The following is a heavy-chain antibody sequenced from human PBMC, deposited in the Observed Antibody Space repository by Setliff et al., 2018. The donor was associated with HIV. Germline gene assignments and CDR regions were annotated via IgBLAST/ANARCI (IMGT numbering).Heavy chain of an antibody. V-gene: IGHV4-61*03. CDR1: GDSFRSGDYY. CDR3: ARAEMATIVAFDI. CDR2: ILYSGDA. J-gene: IGHJ3*02. D-gene: IGHD5-12*01. Sequence: PSETLSLTCIVSGDSFRSGDYYWAWIRQPPGKGLEWMGYILYSGDATYNPSLKSRVTISVDTSKNHFSLKLTSVTAADTAVYYCARAEMATIVAFDIWGQGTMVTVSS.